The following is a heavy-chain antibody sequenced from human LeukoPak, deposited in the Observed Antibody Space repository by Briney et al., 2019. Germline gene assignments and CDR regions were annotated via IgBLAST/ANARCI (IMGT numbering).Heavy chain of an antibody. V-gene: IGHV3-23*01. CDR2: ISGSGGST. CDR3: AKVGITMVRGVTNPVYFDY. Sequence: GGSLRLSCAASGFTFSSYAMSWVRQAPGKGLEWVSAISGSGGSTYYADSVKGRFTISRDNSKNTLYLQMNSLRAEDTAVYYCAKVGITMVRGVTNPVYFDYWGQGTLVTVSS. J-gene: IGHJ4*02. D-gene: IGHD3-10*01. CDR1: GFTFSSYA.